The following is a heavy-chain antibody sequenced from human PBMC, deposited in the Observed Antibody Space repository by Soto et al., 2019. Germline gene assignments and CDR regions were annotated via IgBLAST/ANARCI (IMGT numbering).Heavy chain of an antibody. J-gene: IGHJ4*01. CDR2: IKSKTDGGTT. D-gene: IGHD3-22*01. V-gene: IGHV3-15*07. CDR3: TTDSYSTIIIVRFDY. Sequence: EVQLVESGGGLVKPGGSLRLSCAASGFTFTNAWIKWVRQAPGKGLEWVGRIKSKTDGGTTDYAEPVKGRFAISRDASNNMGYLQMNRLKIEDTAVYYCTTDSYSTIIIVRFDYWGHGTLVTVSS. CDR1: GFTFTNAW.